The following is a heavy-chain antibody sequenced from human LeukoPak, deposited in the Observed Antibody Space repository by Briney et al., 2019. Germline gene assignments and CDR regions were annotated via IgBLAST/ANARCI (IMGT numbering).Heavy chain of an antibody. CDR3: VRDRELGY. Sequence: SETLSLTCTVTDGFISNFYWSWVRQPPGKGLEWIGYIYDRGNTNYNPSPKSRVTISVDTSKNQFALRLTSVTPAATAIYYCVRDRELGYWGQGTLVTVSS. D-gene: IGHD2/OR15-2a*01. CDR2: IYDRGNT. V-gene: IGHV4-59*01. J-gene: IGHJ4*02. CDR1: DGFISNFY.